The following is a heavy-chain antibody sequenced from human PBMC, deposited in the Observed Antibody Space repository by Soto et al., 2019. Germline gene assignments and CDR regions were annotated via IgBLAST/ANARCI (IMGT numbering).Heavy chain of an antibody. J-gene: IGHJ6*02. CDR2: IIPIFGTA. D-gene: IGHD6-6*01. CDR3: ATRIAALTHEYYYYGMDV. CDR1: GGTFSSSA. V-gene: IGHV1-69*01. Sequence: QVQLVQSGAEVNKPGSSVKVSCKASGGTFSSSAISWVRQAPGHGLEWMGGIIPIFGTANYAQKLQARLTVTADESTSTAYVLLSSLRAEDTAVYYSATRIAALTHEYYYYGMDVWGEGGTLTVCS.